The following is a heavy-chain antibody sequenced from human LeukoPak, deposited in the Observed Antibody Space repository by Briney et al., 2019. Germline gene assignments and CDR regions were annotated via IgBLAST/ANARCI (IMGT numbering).Heavy chain of an antibody. CDR2: IRYDGSNK. CDR1: GFTFSSYG. CDR3: AKWTVTLFDY. V-gene: IGHV3-30*02. Sequence: QPGGSLRLSCAASGFTFSSYGMHWVRQAPGKGLEWVAFIRYDGSNKYYADSVKGRFTISRDNSKNTLYLQMNSLRAEDTAVHYCAKWTVTLFDYWGQGTLVTVSS. D-gene: IGHD4-17*01. J-gene: IGHJ4*02.